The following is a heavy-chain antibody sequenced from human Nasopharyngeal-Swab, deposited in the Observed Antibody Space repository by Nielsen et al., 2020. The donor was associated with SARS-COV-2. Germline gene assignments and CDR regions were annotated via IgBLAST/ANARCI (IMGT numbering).Heavy chain of an antibody. CDR2: IKQDGSEK. CDR1: GFTFSGYS. V-gene: IGHV3-7*01. J-gene: IGHJ4*02. CDR3: ARDSSGWYPDLDY. D-gene: IGHD6-19*01. Sequence: GEPLKISCAASGFTFSGYSMSWVRQAPGKGLEWVANIKQDGSEKYYVDSVEGRFTISRDSAKNSLFLQMNSLRAEDTAVYYCARDSSGWYPDLDYWGQGTLVTVSS.